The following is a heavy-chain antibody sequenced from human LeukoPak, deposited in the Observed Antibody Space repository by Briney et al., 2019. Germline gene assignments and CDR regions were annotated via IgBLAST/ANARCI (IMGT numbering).Heavy chain of an antibody. CDR3: ARDSAAAFDY. J-gene: IGHJ4*02. Sequence: SETLSLTCTVSGGSISSYYWSWIRQPPGKGLEWIGYIYYSGSTNYNPSLKSRVTTSVDTSKNQFSLKLSSVTAADTAVYYCARDSAAAFDYWGQGTLVTVSS. CDR2: IYYSGST. D-gene: IGHD3-10*01. V-gene: IGHV4-59*01. CDR1: GGSISSYY.